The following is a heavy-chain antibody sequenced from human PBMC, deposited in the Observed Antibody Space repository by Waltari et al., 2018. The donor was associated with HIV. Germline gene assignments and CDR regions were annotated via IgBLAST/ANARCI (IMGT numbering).Heavy chain of an antibody. D-gene: IGHD6-13*01. J-gene: IGHJ3*02. V-gene: IGHV3-33*01. CDR3: ARDMGSAAAGHDAFDI. CDR2: IWYDGSNK. Sequence: QVQLVESGGGVVQPGRSLRLSCAASGFTFSSYGMHWVRQAPGKGLEWVAVIWYDGSNKYYADSVKGRFTISRDNSKNTLYLQMNSLRAEDTAVYYCARDMGSAAAGHDAFDIWGQGTMVTVSS. CDR1: GFTFSSYG.